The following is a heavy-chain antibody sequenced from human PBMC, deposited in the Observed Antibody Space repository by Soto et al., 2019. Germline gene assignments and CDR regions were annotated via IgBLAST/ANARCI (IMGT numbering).Heavy chain of an antibody. J-gene: IGHJ6*02. Sequence: GGSLRLSCAASGFTFSSYSMNWVRQATGKWLEWVSSISSSSSYIYYADSVKGRFTISRDNAKNSLYLQMKSLRAEDTAVYYCARGSGYSYCRYYYYGMDVWGQGTTVTVSS. CDR1: GFTFSSYS. CDR2: ISSSSSYI. D-gene: IGHD5-18*01. CDR3: ARGSGYSYCRYYYYGMDV. V-gene: IGHV3-21*01.